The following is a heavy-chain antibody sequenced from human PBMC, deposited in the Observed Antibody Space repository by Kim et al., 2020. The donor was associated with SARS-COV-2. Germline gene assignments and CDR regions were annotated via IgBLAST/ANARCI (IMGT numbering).Heavy chain of an antibody. D-gene: IGHD6-19*01. Sequence: YEQKHRGRVTMTTDTSTSTAYMELRSLRSDDKAVYYCARAPKEAVESDYWGQGTLVTVSS. V-gene: IGHV1-18*01. J-gene: IGHJ4*02. CDR3: ARAPKEAVESDY.